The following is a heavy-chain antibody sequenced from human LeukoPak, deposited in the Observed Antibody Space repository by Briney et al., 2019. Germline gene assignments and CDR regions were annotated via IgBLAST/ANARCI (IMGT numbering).Heavy chain of an antibody. V-gene: IGHV1-69*05. CDR1: GGTFSSYA. CDR2: IIPIFGTA. CDR3: ARGSDYYDSSGIDI. Sequence: SVKVSCKASGGTFSSYAISWVRQAPGQGLEWMGGIIPIFGTANYAQKFQGRVTMTRNTSISTTYMELSSLRSEDTAVYYCARGSDYYDSSGIDIWGQGTMVTVSS. J-gene: IGHJ3*02. D-gene: IGHD3-22*01.